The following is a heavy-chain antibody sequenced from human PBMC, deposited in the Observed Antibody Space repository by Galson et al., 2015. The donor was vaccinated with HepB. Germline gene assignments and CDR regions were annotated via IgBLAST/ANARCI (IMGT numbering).Heavy chain of an antibody. CDR2: VNPNGGGT. CDR1: GYTFIGYY. J-gene: IGHJ3*02. D-gene: IGHD6-13*01. Sequence: SVKVSCKASGYTFIGYYIHWIRQAPGQGLEWIGWVNPNGGGTNYAQKFQGRVAMTGDMSLSTAYMVLNSLTSDDTAVYYCASSTWGNDASDIWGQGTMVTVSS. CDR3: ASSTWGNDASDI. V-gene: IGHV1-2*02.